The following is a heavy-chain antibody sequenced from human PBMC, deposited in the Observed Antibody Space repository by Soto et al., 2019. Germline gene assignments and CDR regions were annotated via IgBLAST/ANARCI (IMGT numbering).Heavy chain of an antibody. V-gene: IGHV3-74*01. Sequence: PGGSLRLSCAASGFTFSSYWMHWVRQAPGKGLVWVSRINSDGSSTSYADSVKGRFTVSRDNAKNTLYLQMNSLRAEDTAVYYCARGRVATTRIFDYWGQGTLVTVSS. CDR1: GFTFSSYW. J-gene: IGHJ4*02. CDR2: INSDGSST. D-gene: IGHD5-12*01. CDR3: ARGRVATTRIFDY.